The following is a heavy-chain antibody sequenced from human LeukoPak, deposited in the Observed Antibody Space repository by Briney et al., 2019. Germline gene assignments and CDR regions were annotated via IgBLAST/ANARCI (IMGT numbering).Heavy chain of an antibody. V-gene: IGHV4-34*01. D-gene: IGHD5-18*01. CDR1: GGSFSGYY. J-gene: IGHJ4*02. Sequence: PSETLSLTCAVYGGSFSGYYWSWIRQPPGKGLEWIGSIYYSGSTYYNPSLKSRVTISVDTSKNQFSLKLSSVTAADTAVYYCARQVGYSYGTFDYWGQGTLVTVSS. CDR3: ARQVGYSYGTFDY. CDR2: IYYSGST.